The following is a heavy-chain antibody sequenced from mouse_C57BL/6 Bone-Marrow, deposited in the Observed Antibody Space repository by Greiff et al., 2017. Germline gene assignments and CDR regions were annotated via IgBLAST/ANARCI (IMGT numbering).Heavy chain of an antibody. V-gene: IGHV2-2*01. J-gene: IGHJ4*01. CDR2: IWSGGST. CDR3: ARNRILRYAMDY. Sequence: VMLVESGPGLVQPSQSLSITCTVSGFSLTSYGVHWVRQSPGKGLEWLGVIWSGGSTDYNAALISRLSISKDNSKSQVFFIMNSLQADDTAIYYCARNRILRYAMDYWGQGTSVTVSS. CDR1: GFSLTSYG. D-gene: IGHD1-1*01.